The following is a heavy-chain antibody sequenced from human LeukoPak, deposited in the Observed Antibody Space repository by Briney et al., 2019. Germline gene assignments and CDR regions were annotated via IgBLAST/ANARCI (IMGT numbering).Heavy chain of an antibody. J-gene: IGHJ6*02. V-gene: IGHV3-30*18. Sequence: GGSLRLSCAASGFIFRRFSMHWVRQAPGKGLEWVALISYDGGNKYYADSVKGRFTISRDNSKNTLYLQMNSLTVEDTAVYYCAKSAAVVYGMDVWGQGTTVTVSS. CDR3: AKSAAVVYGMDV. CDR2: ISYDGGNK. D-gene: IGHD6-19*01. CDR1: GFIFRRFS.